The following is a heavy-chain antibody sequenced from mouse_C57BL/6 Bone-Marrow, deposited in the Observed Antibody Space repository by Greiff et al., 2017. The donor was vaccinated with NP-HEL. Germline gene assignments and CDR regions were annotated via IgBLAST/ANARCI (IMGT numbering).Heavy chain of an antibody. J-gene: IGHJ3*01. V-gene: IGHV5-12*01. D-gene: IGHD1-2*01. CDR1: GFTFSDYY. CDR3: ARHSLITTVPFAY. CDR2: ISNGGGST. Sequence: EVKLMESGGGLVQPGGSLKLSCAASGFTFSDYYMYWVRQTPEKRLEWVAYISNGGGSTYYPDTVKGRFTISRDNAKNTLYLQMSRLKSEDTAMYYCARHSLITTVPFAYWGQGTLVTVSA.